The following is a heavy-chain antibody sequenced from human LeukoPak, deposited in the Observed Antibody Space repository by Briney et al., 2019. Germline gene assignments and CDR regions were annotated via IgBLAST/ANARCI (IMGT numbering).Heavy chain of an antibody. J-gene: IGHJ4*02. Sequence: SVGLSCNPLEAPFTTYAISWGGQAPGLGLGWWGRTIPIFGIANYAQKFQGRVTITANKSTSTAYMELSSLRSEDTAVYYCASDGQRRQSHNDYWGQGTLVTVSS. D-gene: IGHD6-25*01. V-gene: IGHV1-69*04. CDR2: TIPIFGIA. CDR3: ASDGQRRQSHNDY. CDR1: EAPFTTYA.